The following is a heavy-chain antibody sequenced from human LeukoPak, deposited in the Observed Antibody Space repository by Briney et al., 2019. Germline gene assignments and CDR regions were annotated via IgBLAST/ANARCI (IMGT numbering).Heavy chain of an antibody. J-gene: IGHJ4*02. V-gene: IGHV3-23*01. D-gene: IGHD6-19*01. CDR3: IPVAGTGFDY. CDR2: ISGSGGST. CDR1: GFAFSRYA. Sequence: GGSLGLSCAASGFAFSRYAMTWVRQAPGKGPEWVSAISGSGGSTYYADSVKGRFTISRDNSKNTLFLQMNSLRAEDTAVYYGIPVAGTGFDYWGQGTLVIVSS.